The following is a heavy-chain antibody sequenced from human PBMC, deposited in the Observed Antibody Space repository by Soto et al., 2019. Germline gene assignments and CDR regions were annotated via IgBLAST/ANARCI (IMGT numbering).Heavy chain of an antibody. V-gene: IGHV3-53*01. Sequence: GGSLLSCAASGLTVSTNYMTWVRQAPGKGLEWVSVIYRGGNTYHADSVQGRSSISRDNSKNTVDLQVNNLRAKDTAMYYCASVGYCSTTTCPPAWGQGTLVTVSS. J-gene: IGHJ4*02. CDR2: IYRGGNT. CDR1: GLTVSTNY. D-gene: IGHD2-2*01. CDR3: ASVGYCSTTTCPPA.